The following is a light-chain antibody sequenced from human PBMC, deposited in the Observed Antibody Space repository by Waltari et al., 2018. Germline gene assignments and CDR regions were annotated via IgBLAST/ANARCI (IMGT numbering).Light chain of an antibody. J-gene: IGLJ2*01. CDR2: KDS. Sequence: SYELTQPSSVSVSPGQTARITCSGDVLAKKYARWFQQKQGQAPVLGIYKDSERPSGIPERFSGSSQGTTVTLTISGAQVGDEADYYCYSPADNNLAVFGGGTKLTVL. CDR3: YSPADNNLAV. CDR1: VLAKKY. V-gene: IGLV3-27*01.